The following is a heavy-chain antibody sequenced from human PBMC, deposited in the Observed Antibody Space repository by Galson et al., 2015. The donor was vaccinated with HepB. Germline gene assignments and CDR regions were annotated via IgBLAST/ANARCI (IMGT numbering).Heavy chain of an antibody. CDR2: IWYDGSNK. CDR3: AKDLLTTVTTGWFDP. Sequence: SLRLSCAASGFTFSSYGMHWVRQAPGKGLEWVAVIWYDGSNKYYADSVKGRFTISRDNSKNTLYLQMNSLRAEDTAVYYCAKDLLTTVTTGWFDPWGQGTLVTVSS. V-gene: IGHV3-33*06. D-gene: IGHD4-17*01. J-gene: IGHJ5*02. CDR1: GFTFSSYG.